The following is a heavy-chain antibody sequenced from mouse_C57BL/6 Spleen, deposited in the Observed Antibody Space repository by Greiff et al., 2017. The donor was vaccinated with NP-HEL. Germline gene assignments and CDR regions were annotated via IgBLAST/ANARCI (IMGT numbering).Heavy chain of an antibody. J-gene: IGHJ2*01. D-gene: IGHD2-5*01. V-gene: IGHV1-82*01. CDR3: ARGYSNYLYYFDY. Sequence: VKLMESGPELVKPGASAKISCKASGYAFSSSWMNWVKQRPGKGLEWIGRIYPGDGDTNYNGKFKGKATLTADKSSSTAYMQLSSLTSEDSAVYFCARGYSNYLYYFDYWGQGTTLTVSS. CDR2: IYPGDGDT. CDR1: GYAFSSSW.